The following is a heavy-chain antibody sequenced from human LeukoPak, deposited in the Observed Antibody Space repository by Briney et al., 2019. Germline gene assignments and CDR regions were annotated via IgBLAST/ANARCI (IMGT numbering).Heavy chain of an antibody. V-gene: IGHV1-2*04. Sequence: ASVKVSCKASGYTFTGYYMHWVRQAPGQGLEWMGWINPNSGGTNYAQKFQGWVTMTRDTSISTAYMELSRLRSDDTAVYYCARGKITYYDILTGYYHFDYWGQGTLVTVSS. CDR2: INPNSGGT. CDR3: ARGKITYYDILTGYYHFDY. D-gene: IGHD3-9*01. J-gene: IGHJ4*02. CDR1: GYTFTGYY.